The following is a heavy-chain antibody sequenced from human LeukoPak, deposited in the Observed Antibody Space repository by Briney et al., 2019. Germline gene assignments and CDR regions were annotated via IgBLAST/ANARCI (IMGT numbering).Heavy chain of an antibody. CDR1: GYTFTGYY. V-gene: IGHV1-2*02. D-gene: IGHD1-1*01. CDR3: ATTGTSGPNWFDP. CDR2: INPNSGGT. Sequence: ASVKVSCKASGYTFTGYYMHWVRQAPGQGLEWMGWINPNSGGTNYAQKFQGRVTMTRDTSISTAYMELSRLRSDDTAVYYCATTGTSGPNWFDPWGQGTLVIVSS. J-gene: IGHJ5*02.